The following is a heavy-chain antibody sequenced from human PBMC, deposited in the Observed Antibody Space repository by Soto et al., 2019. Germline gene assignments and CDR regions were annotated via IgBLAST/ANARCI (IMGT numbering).Heavy chain of an antibody. D-gene: IGHD5-18*01. V-gene: IGHV3-23*01. J-gene: IGHJ4*02. CDR2: ISGSGGST. CDR3: AKDDTAWIFDY. Sequence: EVQLLGAGGGLVQPGGALRLSCGASGFTFCSYSLSWVRQAPGKGVEWVSAISGSGGSTYYADSVKGRFTISRDNSKNTLYLQMNSLRAEDTAVYYCAKDDTAWIFDYWGQGTLVTVSS. CDR1: GFTFCSYS.